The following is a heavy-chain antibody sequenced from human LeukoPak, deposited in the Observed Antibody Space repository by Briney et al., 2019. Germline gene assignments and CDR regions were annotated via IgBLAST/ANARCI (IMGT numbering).Heavy chain of an antibody. CDR1: GGSISSSNW. Sequence: PSETLSLTCAVSGGSISSSNWWSWVRQPPGKGLEWIGEIYHSGSTNYNPSLKSRVTISVDKSKNQFSLKLSSVTAADTAVYYCARSTDYYGSGGDYWGQGTLVTVSS. V-gene: IGHV4-4*02. D-gene: IGHD3-10*01. J-gene: IGHJ4*02. CDR3: ARSTDYYGSGGDY. CDR2: IYHSGST.